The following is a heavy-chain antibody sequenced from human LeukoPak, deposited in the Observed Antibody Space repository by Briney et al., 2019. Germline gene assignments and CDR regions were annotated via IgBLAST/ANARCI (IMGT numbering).Heavy chain of an antibody. CDR3: IREFHGGYFDY. J-gene: IGHJ4*02. CDR2: IYPSGGTT. Sequence: ASVKVSCKTSGYTFTDYYIHWVWQAPGQGLEWIGIIYPSGGTTDTSRTFQGRVTVTRDTSTSTVYMELRTLTSEDTAIYYCIREFHGGYFDYWGQGTLVTVSS. CDR1: GYTFTDYY. V-gene: IGHV1-46*01. D-gene: IGHD3-16*01.